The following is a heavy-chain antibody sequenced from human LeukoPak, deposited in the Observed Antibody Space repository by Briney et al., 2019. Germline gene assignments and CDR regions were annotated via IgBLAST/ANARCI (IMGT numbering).Heavy chain of an antibody. V-gene: IGHV4-31*03. J-gene: IGHJ4*02. CDR3: ARYDILTGPLDY. CDR2: IYYSGST. D-gene: IGHD3-9*01. Sequence: SETLSLTCTVSGGSISSGGYYWSWIRQHPGKGLEWIGYIYYSGSTYYNPSLKSRVTISVHTSKNQFSLKLSSVTAADTAVYYCARYDILTGPLDYWGQGTLVTVSS. CDR1: GGSISSGGYY.